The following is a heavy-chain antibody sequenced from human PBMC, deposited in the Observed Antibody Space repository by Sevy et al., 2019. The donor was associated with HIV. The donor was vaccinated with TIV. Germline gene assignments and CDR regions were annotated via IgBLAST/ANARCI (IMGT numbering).Heavy chain of an antibody. Sequence: GGSLRLSCAASGFTFSSYGMHWVRQAPGKGLEWVAFIRYDGSNKYYANSVKGRFTISRDNSKNTLYLQMNSLRAEDTAVYYGAKTRTGIAAAGTRGYYYYYGMDVWGQGTTVTVSS. CDR1: GFTFSSYG. J-gene: IGHJ6*02. V-gene: IGHV3-30*02. CDR3: AKTRTGIAAAGTRGYYYYYGMDV. D-gene: IGHD6-13*01. CDR2: IRYDGSNK.